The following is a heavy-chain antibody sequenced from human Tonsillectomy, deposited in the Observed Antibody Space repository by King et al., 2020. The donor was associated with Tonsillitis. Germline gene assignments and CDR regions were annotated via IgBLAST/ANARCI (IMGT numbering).Heavy chain of an antibody. CDR2: ISSSSTYI. V-gene: IGHV3-21*01. D-gene: IGHD3/OR15-3a*01. CDR3: ARAVGRVNVDY. J-gene: IGHJ4*02. CDR1: GFSFRSYT. Sequence: VQLVESGGGPVKPGGSLRLSCAASGFSFRSYTMNWVRQAPGKGLEWVSCISSSSTYIYYADSVKGRLTLSRDNAKNSVYLQMNNLGAEATAVYYCARAVGRVNVDYWGQGSLVTVSS.